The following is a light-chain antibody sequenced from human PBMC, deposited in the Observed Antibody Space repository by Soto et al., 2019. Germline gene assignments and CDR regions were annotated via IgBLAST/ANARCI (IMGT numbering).Light chain of an antibody. V-gene: IGKV3-15*01. CDR1: QSVSSN. J-gene: IGKJ5*01. CDR3: QQYNNWPT. Sequence: ETVMTQSPATLSVSPGERATLSCRASQSVSSNLAWYQHKPGQAPRLLIYGASTRATGIPARFSGSGSGTEFTITISSLQSEDFADYYCQQYNNWPTFGQGTRLESK. CDR2: GAS.